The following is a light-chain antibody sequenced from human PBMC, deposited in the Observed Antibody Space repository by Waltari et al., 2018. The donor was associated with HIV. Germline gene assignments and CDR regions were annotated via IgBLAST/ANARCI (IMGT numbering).Light chain of an antibody. CDR1: ALPQKY. CDR3: YSTDTSGHHRV. CDR2: EDS. Sequence: SYELTQPPSVSVSPGQTARITCSGDALPQKYAYLYQQKSGQDPVLVIYEDSQRPSGIPERFSGSSSGTVATLTISGAQVEDESDYYCYSTDTSGHHRVFGGGTKLTVL. V-gene: IGLV3-10*01. J-gene: IGLJ2*01.